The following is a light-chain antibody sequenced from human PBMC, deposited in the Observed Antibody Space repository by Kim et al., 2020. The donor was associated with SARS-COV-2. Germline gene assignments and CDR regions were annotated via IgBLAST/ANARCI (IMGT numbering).Light chain of an antibody. CDR3: QQRSNWLT. J-gene: IGKJ4*01. Sequence: PWPPGERATLSCRASQSVSSYLAWYQQKPGQAPRLLIYDASNRATGIPARFSGSGSGTDFTLTISSLEPEDFAVYYCQQRSNWLTFGGGTKVDIK. CDR1: QSVSSY. V-gene: IGKV3-11*01. CDR2: DAS.